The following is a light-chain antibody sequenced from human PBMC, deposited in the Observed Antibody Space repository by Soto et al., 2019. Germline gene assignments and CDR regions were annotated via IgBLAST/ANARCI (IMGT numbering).Light chain of an antibody. V-gene: IGLV2-14*01. J-gene: IGLJ1*01. CDR1: SSDVGAYDF. Sequence: QSALTQPASVSGSPGQSITISCTGTSSDVGAYDFVSWYQQHPGKAPKYLIYEVSNRPSGVSDRFSGSKSGTTASLTISGLQADDEADYYCSSYTTTDPYVFGTGTKLTVL. CDR3: SSYTTTDPYV. CDR2: EVS.